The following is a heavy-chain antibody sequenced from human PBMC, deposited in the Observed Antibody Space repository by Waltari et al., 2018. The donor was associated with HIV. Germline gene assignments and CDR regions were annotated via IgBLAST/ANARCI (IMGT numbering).Heavy chain of an antibody. V-gene: IGHV1-18*01. D-gene: IGHD3-10*01. Sequence: QVQLVQSGAEVKKPGASVKVSCKASGYTFTSYGISWVRQAPGPGPEWMGWIGAYNGHTNYEQKVEGRVTMTTDTATSTAYMELRSLRSDDTAVYYCERDKTTYYYGSGVGYWGQGTLVTVSS. J-gene: IGHJ4*02. CDR2: IGAYNGHT. CDR3: ERDKTTYYYGSGVGY. CDR1: GYTFTSYG.